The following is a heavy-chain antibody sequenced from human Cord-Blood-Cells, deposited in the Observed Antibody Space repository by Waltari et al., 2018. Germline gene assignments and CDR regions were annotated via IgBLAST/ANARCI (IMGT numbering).Heavy chain of an antibody. D-gene: IGHD4-17*01. Sequence: EVQLVESGGGLVQPGGSLRLSCAASGFTFSSYWMHWFRQAPGKGLVWVSRINSDGSSTSYADSVKGRFTISRDNAKNTLYLQMNSLRAEDTAVYYCARSIRLPTVTTYYYYYGMDVWGQGTTVTVSS. CDR3: ARSIRLPTVTTYYYYYGMDV. CDR1: GFTFSSYW. CDR2: INSDGSST. V-gene: IGHV3-74*01. J-gene: IGHJ6*02.